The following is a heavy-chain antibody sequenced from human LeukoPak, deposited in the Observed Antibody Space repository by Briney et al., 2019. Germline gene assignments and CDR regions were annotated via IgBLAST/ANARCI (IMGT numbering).Heavy chain of an antibody. CDR1: GFTFSSYS. Sequence: GGSLRLSCAASGFTFSSYSMNSVRQAPGKGLEWVSSISSSSSYIYYADSVKGRFTISRDNAKNSLYLQMNSLRAEDTAVYYCARDGRQNWFDPWGQGTLVTVSS. CDR3: ARDGRQNWFDP. CDR2: ISSSSSYI. V-gene: IGHV3-21*01. D-gene: IGHD6-25*01. J-gene: IGHJ5*02.